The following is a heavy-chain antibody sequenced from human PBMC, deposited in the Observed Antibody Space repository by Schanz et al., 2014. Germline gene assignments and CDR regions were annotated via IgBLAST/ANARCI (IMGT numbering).Heavy chain of an antibody. CDR2: VRKKEFSDDTE. V-gene: IGHV3-72*01. J-gene: IGHJ4*02. CDR3: VREGSTTPVAGLRSFDWLGRFDY. CDR1: GFTFSTFA. D-gene: IGHD3-9*01. Sequence: EVQLVESGGDLVQPGGSLRLSCSASGFTFSTFAMHWVRQAPGKGLEWVGRVRKKEFSDDTEEYAASVRGRFTISRDDSKNVVKLQMNGLKTEDTAMYYCVREGSTTPVAGLRSFDWLGRFDYWGQGALVTVSS.